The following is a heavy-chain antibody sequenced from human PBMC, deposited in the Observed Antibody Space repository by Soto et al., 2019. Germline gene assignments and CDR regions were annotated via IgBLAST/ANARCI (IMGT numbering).Heavy chain of an antibody. CDR1: GGTFSSYA. J-gene: IGHJ6*02. Sequence: SVNVSRKASGGTFSSYAISWVRQAAGKGLEWMGGVIPIFCTANYAQKFQGRVTITANKSPSTAYMELSSLRSEDTAVYYCASPNSSPLRYFDWLPRTAYYYGMDVWGQGTPVTVSS. V-gene: IGHV1-69*06. CDR3: ASPNSSPLRYFDWLPRTAYYYGMDV. D-gene: IGHD3-9*01. CDR2: VIPIFCTA.